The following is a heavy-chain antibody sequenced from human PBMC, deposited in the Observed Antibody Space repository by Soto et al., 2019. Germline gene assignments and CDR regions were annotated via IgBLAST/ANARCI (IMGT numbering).Heavy chain of an antibody. CDR3: ARAIGILTGYYKNSFDY. Sequence: SETLSLTCPVSGGSISSGGYYWSWIRQHPGKGLEWIGYIYYSGSTYYNPSLKSRVTISVDTSKNQFSLKLSSVTAADTAVYYCARAIGILTGYYKNSFDYWGQGTLVTVSS. D-gene: IGHD3-9*01. V-gene: IGHV4-31*03. CDR2: IYYSGST. CDR1: GGSISSGGYY. J-gene: IGHJ4*02.